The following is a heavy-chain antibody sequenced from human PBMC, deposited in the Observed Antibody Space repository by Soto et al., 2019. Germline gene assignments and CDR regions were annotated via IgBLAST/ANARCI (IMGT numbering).Heavy chain of an antibody. V-gene: IGHV3-7*03. CDR2: INRDGSDK. CDR3: TRDLDTSGSAPICDY. D-gene: IGHD3-22*01. CDR1: GFTLGADW. J-gene: IGHJ4*01. Sequence: GGSLRLSCAGYGFTLGADWMSWVRQAPGKGLEWVANINRDGSDKYYMDSVKGRFTISRDNAKNSLYLQMNSLRAEDTAVYYCTRDLDTSGSAPICDYWG.